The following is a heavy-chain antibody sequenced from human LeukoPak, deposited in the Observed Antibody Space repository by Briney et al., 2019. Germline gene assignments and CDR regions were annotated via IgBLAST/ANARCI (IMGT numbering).Heavy chain of an antibody. V-gene: IGHV3-23*01. CDR2: ISGGGGNT. CDR1: GFTFRSYA. J-gene: IGHJ4*02. Sequence: GGSLRLSCAASGFTFRSYAINWVRQAPGKGLEWVSAISGGGGNTYYADSVKGRFTTSRDNSKNTLYLQMNSLRAEDTAVYYCAKVLTSGYYFFDYWGQGTLVTVSS. CDR3: AKVLTSGYYFFDY. D-gene: IGHD3-22*01.